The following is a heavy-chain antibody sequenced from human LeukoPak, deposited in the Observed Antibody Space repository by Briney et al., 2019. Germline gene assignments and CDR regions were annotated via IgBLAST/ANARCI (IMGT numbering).Heavy chain of an antibody. CDR1: GSTFNSYA. J-gene: IGHJ4*02. V-gene: IGHV3-30-3*01. Sequence: PGGSLRLSCAASGSTFNSYAMHWVRQAPGKGLEWVAVISYDGSNKYYADSVKGRFTISRDNSKNTLYLQMNSLRAEDTAVYYCARDGYSSSLDYWGQGTLVTVSS. CDR3: ARDGYSSSLDY. CDR2: ISYDGSNK. D-gene: IGHD6-6*01.